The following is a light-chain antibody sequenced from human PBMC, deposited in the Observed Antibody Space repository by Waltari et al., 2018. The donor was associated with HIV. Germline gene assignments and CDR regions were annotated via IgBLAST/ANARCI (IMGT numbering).Light chain of an antibody. V-gene: IGKV3-20*01. J-gene: IGKJ3*01. Sequence: EIVLTKSPGTLSLSPGERVTLSCRASQSVPANYVAWYQQKPAQAPRLLIYAASSRATGIPDRFSGGGSGTDFTLTINSLEPEDFAVYFCQQYGSSLFTFGPGTKVDLK. CDR2: AAS. CDR1: QSVPANY. CDR3: QQYGSSLFT.